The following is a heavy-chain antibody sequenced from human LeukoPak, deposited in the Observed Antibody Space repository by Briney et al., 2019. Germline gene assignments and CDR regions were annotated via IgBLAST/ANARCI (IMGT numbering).Heavy chain of an antibody. J-gene: IGHJ5*02. CDR3: ARGAPVAVTSCFDP. Sequence: GASVKVSCKASGYAFAGYYMHWVRQAPGQGLEWMGWINPNSGGTNYAQKFQGRVTMTRDTSISTAYMDLSRLTSDDTAVYYCARGAPVAVTSCFDPWGQGTLVTVYS. CDR2: INPNSGGT. V-gene: IGHV1-2*02. CDR1: GYAFAGYY. D-gene: IGHD6-19*01.